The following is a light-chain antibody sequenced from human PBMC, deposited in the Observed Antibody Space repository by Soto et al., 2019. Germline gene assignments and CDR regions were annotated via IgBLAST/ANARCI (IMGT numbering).Light chain of an antibody. J-gene: IGKJ4*01. V-gene: IGKV3D-15*01. CDR3: QQYNSWPLT. CDR2: DIF. Sequence: PGERATLSCRASQGISSTSLGWYQQRPGQAPRLVIYDIFTRATGVPTRISGSGSGTEFTLTISSLQSEDFAVYYCQQYNSWPLTFGGGTKVDIK. CDR1: QGISST.